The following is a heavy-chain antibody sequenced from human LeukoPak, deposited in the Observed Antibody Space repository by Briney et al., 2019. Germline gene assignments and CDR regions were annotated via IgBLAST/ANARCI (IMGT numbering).Heavy chain of an antibody. J-gene: IGHJ5*02. D-gene: IGHD3-3*01. V-gene: IGHV1-8*01. CDR3: ARGHYVLRFLETNWFDP. CDR1: GYTFTSYD. CDR2: MNPNSGNT. Sequence: ASVKVSCKASGYTFTSYDNNWVRQATGQGLEWMGWMNPNSGNTGYAQKFQGRVTMTRNTSISTAYMELSSLRSEDTAVYYCARGHYVLRFLETNWFDPWGQGTLVTVSS.